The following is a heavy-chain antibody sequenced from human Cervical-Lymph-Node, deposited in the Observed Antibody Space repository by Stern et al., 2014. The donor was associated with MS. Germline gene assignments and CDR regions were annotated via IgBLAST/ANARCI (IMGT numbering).Heavy chain of an antibody. CDR3: AREATRIIVGIDY. V-gene: IGHV1-2*06. J-gene: IGHJ4*02. D-gene: IGHD2/OR15-2a*01. CDR1: GYDFTGFF. CDR2: LNPNSDDP. Sequence: VQLVESGAKMERPGASVRVSCKASGYDFTGFFIHWVRQVPGQGLAWMGRLNPNSDDPTYAQNFQDRVTLTSDTSIGTAYLELSRLTSADTAVYYCAREATRIIVGIDYWGQGTPVTVSS.